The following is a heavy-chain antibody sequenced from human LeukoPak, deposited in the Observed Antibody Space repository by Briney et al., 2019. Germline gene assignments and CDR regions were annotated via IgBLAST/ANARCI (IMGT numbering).Heavy chain of an antibody. D-gene: IGHD5-18*01. V-gene: IGHV3-21*01. J-gene: IGHJ4*02. CDR1: GFTFSSYS. CDR2: ISSSSSYI. Sequence: PGGSLRLSCAASGFTFSSYSMNWVRQAPGKGLEWVSSISSSSSYIHYADSVKGRFTISRDNAKNSLYLQMNSLRAEDTAVYYCARAKDTAMVDYWGQGTLVTVSS. CDR3: ARAKDTAMVDY.